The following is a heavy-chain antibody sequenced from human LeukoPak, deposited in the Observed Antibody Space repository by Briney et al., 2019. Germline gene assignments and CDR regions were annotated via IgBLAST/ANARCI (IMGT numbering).Heavy chain of an antibody. CDR2: INPNSGGT. D-gene: IGHD2-8*01. J-gene: IGHJ4*02. Sequence: GASVKVSCKASGYTFTGYYMHWVRRAPGQGLEWMGWINPNSGGTNYAQKFQGRVTMTRDTSISTAYMELSRLRSDDTAVYYCARILKKLTAPGYWGQGTLVTVSS. CDR3: ARILKKLTAPGY. CDR1: GYTFTGYY. V-gene: IGHV1-2*02.